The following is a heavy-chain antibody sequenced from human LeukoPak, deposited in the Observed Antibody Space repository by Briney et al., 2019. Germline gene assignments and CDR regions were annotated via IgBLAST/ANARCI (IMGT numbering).Heavy chain of an antibody. J-gene: IGHJ4*02. Sequence: GGSLRLSCAASGFTFSSYSMNWVRQAPGKGLEWVSSISSSSSYIYYADSVKGRFTISRDNAKNSLYLQMSSLRAEDTALYYCARYDNGKDYFDYWGQGTLVTVSS. CDR2: ISSSSSYI. V-gene: IGHV3-21*04. CDR1: GFTFSSYS. D-gene: IGHD1-1*01. CDR3: ARYDNGKDYFDY.